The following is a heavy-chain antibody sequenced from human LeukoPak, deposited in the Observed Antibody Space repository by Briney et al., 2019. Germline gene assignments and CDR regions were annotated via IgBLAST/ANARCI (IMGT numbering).Heavy chain of an antibody. V-gene: IGHV3-21*01. CDR3: ARHVVAVGFDY. CDR2: ITSSSSYI. Sequence: PGGSLRLSCAASGVTFSSYSMSWVRQAPGKGLEWVSSITSSSSYIYYADSVKGRFTISRDNAKNSLYLQMNSLRAEDTAVYYCARHVVAVGFDYWGQGTLVTVSS. CDR1: GVTFSSYS. J-gene: IGHJ4*02. D-gene: IGHD3-22*01.